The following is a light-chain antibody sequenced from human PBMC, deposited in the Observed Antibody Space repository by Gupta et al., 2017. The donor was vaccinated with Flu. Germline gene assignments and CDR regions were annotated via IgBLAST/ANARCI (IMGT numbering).Light chain of an antibody. CDR1: QSILLNSKNY. J-gene: IGKJ4*01. CDR3: QQDYSQEIT. CDR2: WTS. V-gene: IGKV4-1*01. Sequence: DIVLTQSPDSLAVSLGERATLSCKSSQSILLNSKNYLAWYQQKPGQPPKLLIYWTSTRESGVPDRFSGSGSGTDFTLTISRLQAEDVAVYYCQQDYSQEITFGGGTRVDI.